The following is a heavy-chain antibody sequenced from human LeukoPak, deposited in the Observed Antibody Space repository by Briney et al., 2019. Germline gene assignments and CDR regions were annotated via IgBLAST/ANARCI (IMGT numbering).Heavy chain of an antibody. D-gene: IGHD3-10*01. CDR3: AGAAYGSGLYYYYYMDV. J-gene: IGHJ6*03. CDR2: IISSSTYI. CDR1: GFTFSSYS. Sequence: GGSLRLSCAVSGFTFSSYSMNWVRQAPGKGLEWVSSIISSSTYIYYADSVKGRFTISRDNAKNSLYLQMNSLRADDTAVYYCAGAAYGSGLYYYYYMDVWGKGTTVTVSS. V-gene: IGHV3-21*01.